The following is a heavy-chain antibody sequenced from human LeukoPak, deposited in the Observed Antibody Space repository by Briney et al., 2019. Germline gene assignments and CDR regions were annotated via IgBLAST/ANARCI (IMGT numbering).Heavy chain of an antibody. V-gene: IGHV4-4*09. J-gene: IGHJ3*02. CDR1: GGYISSYY. D-gene: IGHD3-10*01. CDR2: IYTSGST. Sequence: SETLSLTCTVSGGYISSYYWSWIRQPPGKGLAGIGYIYTSGSTNYNPSLKSRLTISVATSKNQFSLKLSSVTAADTAVYYCARHGDYYDAFDIWGQGTMVTVSS. CDR3: ARHGDYYDAFDI.